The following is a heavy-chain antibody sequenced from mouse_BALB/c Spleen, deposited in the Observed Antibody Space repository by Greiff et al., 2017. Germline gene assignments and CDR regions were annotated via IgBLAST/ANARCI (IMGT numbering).Heavy chain of an antibody. D-gene: IGHD1-1*01. Sequence: QVQLQQSGPELVKPGASVKISCKASGYAFSSSWMYWVKQRPGQGLEWIGRIYPGDGDTNYNGKFKGKATLTADKSSSTAYMQLSSLTSVDSAVYFCARADYYGSIYAMDYWGQGTSVTVSS. J-gene: IGHJ4*01. V-gene: IGHV1-82*01. CDR3: ARADYYGSIYAMDY. CDR2: IYPGDGDT. CDR1: GYAFSSSW.